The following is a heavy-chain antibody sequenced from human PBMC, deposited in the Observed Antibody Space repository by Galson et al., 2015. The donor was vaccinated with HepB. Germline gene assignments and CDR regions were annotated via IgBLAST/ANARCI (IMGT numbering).Heavy chain of an antibody. D-gene: IGHD1-1*01. CDR3: ARAGIGPTGTGEDAFDI. J-gene: IGHJ3*02. Sequence: SLRLSCAASGFIFRDYYMSWIRQAPGKGLEWLAYISGRNIYSNYSDDVRGRFTISRDNAKNSVYLEMNSLRAGDSATYYCARAGIGPTGTGEDAFDIWGQGTMVFVSS. CDR2: ISGRNIYS. CDR1: GFIFRDYY. V-gene: IGHV3-11*05.